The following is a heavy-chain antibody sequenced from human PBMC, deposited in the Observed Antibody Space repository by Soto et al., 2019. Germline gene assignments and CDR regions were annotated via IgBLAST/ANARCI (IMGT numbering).Heavy chain of an antibody. CDR2: IYYSGST. Sequence: PSETLSLTCTVSGGSISSSSYYWGWIRQPPGKGLEWIGNIYYSGSTYYNPSLKSRVTISVDTSKNQFSLKLSSVTAADTAVYYCARDLDSSGYFHGFDIWGQGTMVTVSS. V-gene: IGHV4-39*02. CDR1: GGSISSSSYY. CDR3: ARDLDSSGYFHGFDI. D-gene: IGHD3-22*01. J-gene: IGHJ3*02.